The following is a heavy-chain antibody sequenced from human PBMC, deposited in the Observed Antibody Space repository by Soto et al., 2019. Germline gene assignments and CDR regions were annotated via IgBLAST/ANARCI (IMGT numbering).Heavy chain of an antibody. V-gene: IGHV1-69*01. Sequence: QVQLVQSGAEVKKPGSSVKVSCKASGGTFSNYAFSWVRQAPGQGLEWMGGFMPIFGTPNYAQKLQDRVTVTAEASTRTVYMEQRRLRSEDTAVYYCARERSVGYCITTTCPKPFYYYAMDVWGQGTKVTVSS. CDR2: FMPIFGTP. D-gene: IGHD2-2*01. J-gene: IGHJ6*02. CDR3: ARERSVGYCITTTCPKPFYYYAMDV. CDR1: GGTFSNYA.